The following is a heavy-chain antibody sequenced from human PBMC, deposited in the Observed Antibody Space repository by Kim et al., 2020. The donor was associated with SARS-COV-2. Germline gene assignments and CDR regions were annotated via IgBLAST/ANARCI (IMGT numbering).Heavy chain of an antibody. Sequence: SETLSLTCTVSGGSISSGGYYWSWIRQHPGKGLEWIGYIYYSGSTYYNPSLKSRVTISVDTSKNQFSLKLSSVTAADTAVYYCARDLSEAGEGWFDPWGQGTLVTVSS. CDR1: GGSISSGGYY. CDR2: IYYSGST. V-gene: IGHV4-31*03. D-gene: IGHD3-16*01. J-gene: IGHJ5*02. CDR3: ARDLSEAGEGWFDP.